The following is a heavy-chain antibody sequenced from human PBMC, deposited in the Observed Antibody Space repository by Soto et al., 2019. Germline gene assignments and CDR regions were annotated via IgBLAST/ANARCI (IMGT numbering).Heavy chain of an antibody. J-gene: IGHJ6*02. CDR1: GFTFSSYA. CDR2: ISGSGGST. Sequence: GGSLRLSCAASGFTFSSYAMSCVRQAAGKGLEWVSAISGSGGSTYYADSVKGRFNISRDNSKNTLYLQMNSLRAEDTAVYYCAKDPVCSSTSCYSYYYGMDVWAQGTTVTVSS. CDR3: AKDPVCSSTSCYSYYYGMDV. D-gene: IGHD2-2*01. V-gene: IGHV3-23*01.